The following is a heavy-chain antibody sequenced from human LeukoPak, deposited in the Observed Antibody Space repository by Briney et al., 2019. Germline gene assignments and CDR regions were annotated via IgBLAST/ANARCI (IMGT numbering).Heavy chain of an antibody. CDR1: GGSINNYY. V-gene: IGHV4-59*08. CDR3: ARHDPSKNGAYDI. Sequence: PSETLSLTCTVSGGSINNYYWSWIRQPPGKGPEWIGYIYYSGTTSYNPSLTSRVTISIDTSKNQFSLKLTSVTAPDTAVYYCARHDPSKNGAYDIWGQGAMVTVSS. J-gene: IGHJ3*02. CDR2: IYYSGTT. D-gene: IGHD4-11*01.